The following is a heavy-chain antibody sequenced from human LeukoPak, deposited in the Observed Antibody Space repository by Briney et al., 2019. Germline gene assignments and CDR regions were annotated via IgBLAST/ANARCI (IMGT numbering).Heavy chain of an antibody. J-gene: IGHJ4*02. D-gene: IGHD3-16*02. CDR3: ARWGVWGSYRPIDY. CDR1: GFTFSIYW. Sequence: GGSLRLSCAASGFTFSIYWMHWVRQAPGKGLVWASRINNDGSSTSYADSVKGRLTISRDNAKNTLYLQMNSLRAEDTAVYYCARWGVWGSYRPIDYWGQGSLVTVSS. CDR2: INNDGSST. V-gene: IGHV3-74*01.